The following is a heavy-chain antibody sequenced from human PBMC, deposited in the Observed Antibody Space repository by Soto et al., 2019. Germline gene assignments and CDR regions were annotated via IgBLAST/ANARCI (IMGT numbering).Heavy chain of an antibody. V-gene: IGHV1-18*01. Sequence: QVQLVQSGAEVKKPGASVKVSCKASGYTFASYGISWVRQAPGQGLEWVAWISGYTGDTHYAQKLQDRVTLTTDTSTKIVYKELRSLGSDDRAGYYCARTGLDCRITSCYESWGEGTLVTVSS. CDR3: ARTGLDCRITSCYES. J-gene: IGHJ5*02. CDR1: GYTFASYG. D-gene: IGHD2-2*01. CDR2: ISGYTGDT.